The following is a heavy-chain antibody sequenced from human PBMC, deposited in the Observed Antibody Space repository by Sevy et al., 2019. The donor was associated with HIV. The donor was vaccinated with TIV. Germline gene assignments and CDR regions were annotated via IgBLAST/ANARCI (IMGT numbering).Heavy chain of an antibody. J-gene: IGHJ6*02. Sequence: GGSLRLSCAASGFTFSTYAMNWVRQAPGKGLEWVCSISTNGRSAYYTDSVEGRFTISRDNSKNTLYLQMNSLRADDTAVYYCAKGYCSGGSCPRDYYYYGMDVWGQGTTVTVSS. CDR2: ISTNGRSA. CDR3: AKGYCSGGSCPRDYYYYGMDV. D-gene: IGHD2-15*01. CDR1: GFTFSTYA. V-gene: IGHV3-23*01.